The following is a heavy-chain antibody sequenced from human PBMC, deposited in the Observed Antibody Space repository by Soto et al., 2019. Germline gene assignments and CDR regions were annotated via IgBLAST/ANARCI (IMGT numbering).Heavy chain of an antibody. J-gene: IGHJ2*01. CDR2: IYYSGST. V-gene: IGHV4-31*03. D-gene: IGHD2-2*01. CDR1: GGSISSGGYY. CDR3: ARAPKPRYCSSTSCSVGWYFDL. Sequence: QVQLQESGPGLVKPSQTLSLTCTVSGGSISSGGYYWSWIRQHPGKGLEWIGYIYYSGSTYYNPSLKSRVTISVDTSKNQFSLKLSSVTAADTAVYYCARAPKPRYCSSTSCSVGWYFDLWGCGTLVTVSS.